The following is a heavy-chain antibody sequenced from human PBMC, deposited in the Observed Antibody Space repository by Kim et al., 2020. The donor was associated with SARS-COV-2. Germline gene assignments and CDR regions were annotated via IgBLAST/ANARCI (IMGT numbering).Heavy chain of an antibody. D-gene: IGHD2-2*01. J-gene: IGHJ6*03. CDR3: ARDGWDIVVVPAAHYYYYYMDV. V-gene: IGHV3-30-3*01. CDR2: ISYDGSNK. CDR1: GFTFSSYA. Sequence: GGSLRLSCAASGFTFSSYAMHWVRQAPGKGLEWVAVISYDGSNKYYADSVKGRFTISRDNSKNTLYLQMNSLRAEDTAVYYCARDGWDIVVVPAAHYYYYYMDVWGKGTTVTVSS.